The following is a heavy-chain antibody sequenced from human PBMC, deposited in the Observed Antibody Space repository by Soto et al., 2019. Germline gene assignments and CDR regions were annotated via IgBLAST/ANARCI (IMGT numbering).Heavy chain of an antibody. CDR3: ARDGFWSGYYNRGGFDP. V-gene: IGHV1-69*01. J-gene: IGHJ5*02. Sequence: QVQLVQSGTEVKKPGSSVKVSCKASGGTFSSYAISWVRQAPGQGLEWMGGIIPIFGTANYAQKFQGRVTITADESTSTAYMELSSLRSEDTAVYYCARDGFWSGYYNRGGFDPWGQGTLVTVSS. CDR1: GGTFSSYA. CDR2: IIPIFGTA. D-gene: IGHD3-3*01.